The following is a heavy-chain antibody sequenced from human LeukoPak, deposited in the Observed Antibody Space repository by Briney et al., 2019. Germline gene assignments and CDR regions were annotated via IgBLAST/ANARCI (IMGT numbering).Heavy chain of an antibody. D-gene: IGHD3-22*01. J-gene: IGHJ4*02. Sequence: GRSLRLSCSASGFTFSTYGMHWVRQAPGKGLEWVAVISYDGNNKYYADSVKGRFTISRDNSKNTLYLQMSSLRAEDTAVYYCATEGTYYYDSSGYYYDTGFDYWGQGTLVTVSS. CDR3: ATEGTYYYDSSGYYYDTGFDY. CDR2: ISYDGNNK. V-gene: IGHV3-30*03. CDR1: GFTFSTYG.